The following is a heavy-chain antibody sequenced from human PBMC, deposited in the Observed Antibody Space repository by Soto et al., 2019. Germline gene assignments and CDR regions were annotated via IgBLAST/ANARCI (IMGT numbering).Heavy chain of an antibody. J-gene: IGHJ4*02. CDR3: ARVYCGGDCLFDY. CDR1: GGSISSYY. D-gene: IGHD2-21*02. CDR2: IYYSGST. V-gene: IGHV4-59*01. Sequence: PSETLSLTCTVSGGSISSYYWSWIRQPPGKGLEWIVYIYYSGSTNYNPSLKSRVTISVDTSKNQFSLKLSSVTAADTAVYYCARVYCGGDCLFDYWGQGTLVTVSS.